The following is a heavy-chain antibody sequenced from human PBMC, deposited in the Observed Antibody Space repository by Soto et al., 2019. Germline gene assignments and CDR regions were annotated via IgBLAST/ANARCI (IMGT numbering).Heavy chain of an antibody. V-gene: IGHV4-39*01. J-gene: IGHJ3*02. CDR3: ARPRTRSGHDPFDI. Sequence: QLQLQESGPGLVKPSETLTLTCTVSGGSISRSSYYWGWIRQPPGKGLEWIGSIHNSGSTYYNPSLKGRVTTSIDTSQNQFCLGLTSVIATDTAVYYCARPRTRSGHDPFDIWGQGTMVTVSS. CDR2: IHNSGST. CDR1: GGSISRSSYY. D-gene: IGHD6-25*01.